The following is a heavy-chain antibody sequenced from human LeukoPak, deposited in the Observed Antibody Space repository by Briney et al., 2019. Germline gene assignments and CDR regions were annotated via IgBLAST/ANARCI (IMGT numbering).Heavy chain of an antibody. CDR1: GGSFSGYY. D-gene: IGHD6-25*01. CDR2: INNSGTT. V-gene: IGHV4-34*01. J-gene: IGHJ6*03. Sequence: PSETLSLTCAVYGGSFSGYYWSWIRQPPGTGLEWIAEINNSGTTNYNPSLKGRVTISIDTSKNQFSLKLSSVTAADTAVYYCASSRGYTSGLWYYYMDVWGKGTRSPSP. CDR3: ASSRGYTSGLWYYYMDV.